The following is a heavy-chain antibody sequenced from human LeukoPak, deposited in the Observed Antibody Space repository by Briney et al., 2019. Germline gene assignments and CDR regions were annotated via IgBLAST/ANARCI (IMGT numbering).Heavy chain of an antibody. CDR2: ISFDGSNK. V-gene: IGHV3-30-3*01. CDR3: AREELGSSLGFDP. J-gene: IGHJ5*02. CDR1: GFTFSSYT. D-gene: IGHD3-16*01. Sequence: PGRSLRLSCAASGFTFSSYTIHWVRQPPGKGLEWVAVISFDGSNKCYADSVKGRFTISRDNSKNTLYLQMNSLRAEDTAVYYCAREELGSSLGFDPWGQGTLVTVSS.